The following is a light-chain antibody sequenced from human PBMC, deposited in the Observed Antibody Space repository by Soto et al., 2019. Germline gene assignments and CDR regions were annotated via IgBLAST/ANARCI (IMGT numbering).Light chain of an antibody. CDR3: QQYDNHPT. CDR1: EDISNY. Sequence: DIHMTQSPSSLSASGGDRGTITCQASEDISNYLNWYQQKPGKAPKLLIYDASTLETGVPSRFSGSGSETDFTFTISSLQHEDIATYYCQQYDNHPTFGQGTRLDIK. CDR2: DAS. J-gene: IGKJ5*01. V-gene: IGKV1-33*01.